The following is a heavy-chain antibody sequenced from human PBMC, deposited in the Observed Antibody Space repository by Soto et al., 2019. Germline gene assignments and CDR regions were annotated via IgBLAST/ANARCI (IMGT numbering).Heavy chain of an antibody. J-gene: IGHJ6*02. CDR3: ARDLSIAAAGTYYYYGMDV. Sequence: ASVKVSCKASGYTFTSYGISWVRQAPGQGLEWMGWINPNSGGTNYAQKFQGWVTMTRDTSISTAYMELSRLRSDDTAVYYCARDLSIAAAGTYYYYGMDVWGQGTTVTVSS. CDR2: INPNSGGT. D-gene: IGHD6-13*01. V-gene: IGHV1-2*04. CDR1: GYTFTSYG.